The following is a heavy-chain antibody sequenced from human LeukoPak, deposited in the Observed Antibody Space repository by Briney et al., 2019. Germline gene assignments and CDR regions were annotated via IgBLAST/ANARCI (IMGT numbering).Heavy chain of an antibody. J-gene: IGHJ6*02. CDR2: ISYDGSTK. V-gene: IGHV3-30*18. CDR3: AKERTTMIAVVITGGRNGLDV. Sequence: GRSLRLSCAASGFTFSSYGMHWVRQSPGKGLEWVAVISYDGSTKYYADSVKGRFSISRDNSKNTLYAQMNSLRAEDTAVYYCAKERTTMIAVVITGGRNGLDVWGQGTTVTVSS. CDR1: GFTFSSYG. D-gene: IGHD3-22*01.